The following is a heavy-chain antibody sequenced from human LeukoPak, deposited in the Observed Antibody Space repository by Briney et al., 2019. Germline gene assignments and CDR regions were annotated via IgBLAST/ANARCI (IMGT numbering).Heavy chain of an antibody. V-gene: IGHV3-7*01. CDR1: GLTFSTYW. CDR2: IKEDESAK. CDR3: ARDVGGSLDY. Sequence: GGSLRLSCAASGLTFSTYWMAWVRQAPGKGLEWVANIKEDESAKHQADSVKGRFTISRDNAQNLVYLQMSSLRGEDTAVYYCARDVGGSLDYWGQGTLVTVSS. J-gene: IGHJ4*02. D-gene: IGHD1-26*01.